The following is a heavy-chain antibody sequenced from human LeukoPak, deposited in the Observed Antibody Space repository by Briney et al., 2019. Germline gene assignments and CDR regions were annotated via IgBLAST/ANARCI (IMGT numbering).Heavy chain of an antibody. CDR3: PRDYDYDSSGYSSD. CDR1: GFRFRLHS. D-gene: IGHD3-22*01. CDR2: VSGGADNS. J-gene: IGHJ4*02. Sequence: PGGSLRLSCESSGFRFRLHSMTWVRQAAGKGLEWVSSVSGGADNSYYADSVKGRFTVSRDYSKNTLYLQMNSLRAEDTAVYYCPRDYDYDSSGYSSDWGQGTLVTVSS. V-gene: IGHV3-23*01.